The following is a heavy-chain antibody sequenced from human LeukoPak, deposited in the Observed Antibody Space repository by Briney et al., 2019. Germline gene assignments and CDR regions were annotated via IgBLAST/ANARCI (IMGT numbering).Heavy chain of an antibody. Sequence: GGSLRLSCAASGFTFSSYAMSWVRQAPGKGLEWVSIINKSGGSTNYADSVKGRFTISGDNSENTLYLQMNSLRAEDTAVYYCAREVPFDYWGQGTLVTVSS. D-gene: IGHD4/OR15-4a*01. CDR3: AREVPFDY. CDR2: INKSGGST. V-gene: IGHV3-23*01. CDR1: GFTFSSYA. J-gene: IGHJ4*02.